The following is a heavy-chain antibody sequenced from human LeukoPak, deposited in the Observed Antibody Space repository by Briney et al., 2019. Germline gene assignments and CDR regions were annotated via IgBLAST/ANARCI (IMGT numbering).Heavy chain of an antibody. CDR1: GFAFSLYA. Sequence: GSLRLSCAASGFAFSLYAMSWIRQPPGKGVEWIGFLYDSGSTNYNPSLKSRVTISVDTSKNQFSLNLSSVTAADTAVYYCAKHGGSWTFDYWGQGTLVTVSS. CDR2: LYDSGST. J-gene: IGHJ4*02. CDR3: AKHGGSWTFDY. V-gene: IGHV4-59*08. D-gene: IGHD6-13*01.